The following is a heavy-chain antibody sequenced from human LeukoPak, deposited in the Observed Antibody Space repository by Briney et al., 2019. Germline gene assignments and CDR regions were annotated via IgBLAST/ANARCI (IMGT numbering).Heavy chain of an antibody. V-gene: IGHV3-30-3*01. CDR2: ISYDGTNR. D-gene: IGHD1-1*01. CDR3: VRSTSGIYDRFDY. J-gene: IGHJ4*02. Sequence: GGSLRLSCAVSGFTFSSYALHWVRQAPGRGLEWVAVISYDGTNRYYADSVKGRFTISRDNSKNTLYLQMSSLRTEDTAVYYCVRSTSGIYDRFDYWGRGTLVTVSP. CDR1: GFTFSSYA.